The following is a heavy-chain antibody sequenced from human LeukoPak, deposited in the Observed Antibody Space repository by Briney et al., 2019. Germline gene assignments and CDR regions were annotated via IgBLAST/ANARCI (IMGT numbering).Heavy chain of an antibody. Sequence: SETLSLTCTVSGGSISSYYWSWIRQPPGKGLEWIGYIYYSGSTNYNPSLKSRATISVDTSKNQFSLKLSSVTAADTAVYYCARQTGTTRYGMDVWGQGTTVTVSS. CDR3: ARQTGTTRYGMDV. D-gene: IGHD1-7*01. CDR2: IYYSGST. V-gene: IGHV4-59*08. CDR1: GGSISSYY. J-gene: IGHJ6*02.